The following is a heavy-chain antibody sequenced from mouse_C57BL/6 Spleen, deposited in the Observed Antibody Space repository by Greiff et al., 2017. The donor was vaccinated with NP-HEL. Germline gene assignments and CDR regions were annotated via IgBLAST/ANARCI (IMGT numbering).Heavy chain of an antibody. V-gene: IGHV1-7*01. CDR3: ARREADWYWYVDV. J-gene: IGHJ1*03. Sequence: VQLQQSGAELAKPGASVKLSCKASGYTFTSYWMHWVKQRPGQGLEWIGYINPSSGYIKYNQKFKDKATLTADKSSSTAYMQLSSLTYEDSAVYYCARREADWYWYVDVWGRGTTVTVSS. CDR1: GYTFTSYW. CDR2: INPSSGYI. D-gene: IGHD2-13*01.